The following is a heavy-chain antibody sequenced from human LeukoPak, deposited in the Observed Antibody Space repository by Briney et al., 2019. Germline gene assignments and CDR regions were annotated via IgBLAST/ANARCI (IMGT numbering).Heavy chain of an antibody. CDR2: IHHSGIT. Sequence: SETLSLTCAVSGYSITCGSYWGWIRQPPGKGLEWIGSIHHSGITYYNPSLESRVTISVDTSKNHFSLKVTSVTAADTAVYYCARDIVGPTAGWFDPWGPGTLVTVSS. CDR1: GYSITCGSY. D-gene: IGHD1-26*01. V-gene: IGHV4-38-2*02. CDR3: ARDIVGPTAGWFDP. J-gene: IGHJ5*02.